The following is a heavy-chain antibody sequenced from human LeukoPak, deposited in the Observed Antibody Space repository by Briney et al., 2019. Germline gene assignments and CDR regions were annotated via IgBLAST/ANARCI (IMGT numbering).Heavy chain of an antibody. CDR3: ARLASGSYGPLTPFDY. CDR1: GGXISSYY. D-gene: IGHD1-26*01. CDR2: IYYSGST. V-gene: IGHV4-59*08. J-gene: IGHJ4*02. Sequence: SETLSLTCSVSGGXISSYYWSWIRQPPGKGLEWIGDIYYSGSTNYNPSLKSRVTISVDTSNNQFSLRLSSVTAADTAVYYSARLASGSYGPLTPFDYWGQGTLVTVSS.